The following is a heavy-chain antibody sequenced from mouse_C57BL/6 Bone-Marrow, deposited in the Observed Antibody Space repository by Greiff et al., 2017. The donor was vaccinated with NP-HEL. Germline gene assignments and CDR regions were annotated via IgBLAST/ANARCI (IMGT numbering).Heavy chain of an antibody. J-gene: IGHJ2*01. D-gene: IGHD3-2*02. CDR3: ARDSSGYEGDYFDD. CDR1: GYTFTSYG. Sequence: QVQLQQSGAELARPGASVKLSCKASGYTFTSYGISWVKQRTGQGLEWIGEIYPRSGNTYYNEKFKGKATLTADKSSSTAYMELRSLTSEDSAVYFCARDSSGYEGDYFDDWGQGTTLTVSS. V-gene: IGHV1-81*01. CDR2: IYPRSGNT.